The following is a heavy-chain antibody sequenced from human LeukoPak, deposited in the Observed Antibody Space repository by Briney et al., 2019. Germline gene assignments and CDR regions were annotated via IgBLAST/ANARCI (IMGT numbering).Heavy chain of an antibody. Sequence: SETLSLTCTVSGGSISSSSYYWGWIRQPPGKGLEWIGSIYYSGSTYYNPSLKSRVTISVDTSKNQFSLKLSSVTAGDTAVYYCARSRPSYYDILTGYYDFDYWGQGTLVTVSS. V-gene: IGHV4-39*01. D-gene: IGHD3-9*01. CDR2: IYYSGST. CDR3: ARSRPSYYDILTGYYDFDY. J-gene: IGHJ4*02. CDR1: GGSISSSSYY.